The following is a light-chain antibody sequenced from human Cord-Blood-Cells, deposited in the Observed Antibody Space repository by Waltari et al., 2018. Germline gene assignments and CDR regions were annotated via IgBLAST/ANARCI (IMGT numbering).Light chain of an antibody. CDR2: GAS. J-gene: IGKJ1*01. Sequence: EIVLTQSPGTLSLSPGERATLSCRASQSVSSSYLAWYQQKPGQAPRLLIYGASSRATGIPDRFSGSGSGTDFTLTISRPEPEDFAVYYGQQYGSSPKTFGQGTKVEIK. CDR3: QQYGSSPKT. CDR1: QSVSSSY. V-gene: IGKV3-20*01.